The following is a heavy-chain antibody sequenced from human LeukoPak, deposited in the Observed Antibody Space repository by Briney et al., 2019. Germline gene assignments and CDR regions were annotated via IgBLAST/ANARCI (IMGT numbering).Heavy chain of an antibody. J-gene: IGHJ4*02. V-gene: IGHV4-61*02. CDR2: IHTSGST. D-gene: IGHD6-13*01. CDR1: GGSISSGSYY. CDR3: ARGIAAAGTHLDY. Sequence: SETLSLTCTVSGGSISSGSYYWSWIRQPAGKGLEWIGRIHTSGSTNYNPSLKSRVTISVDTSKNQFSLKLSSVTAADTAVYYCARGIAAAGTHLDYWGQGTLVTVSS.